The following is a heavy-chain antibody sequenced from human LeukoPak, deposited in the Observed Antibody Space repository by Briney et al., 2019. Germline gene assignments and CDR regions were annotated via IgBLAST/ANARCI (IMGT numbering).Heavy chain of an antibody. J-gene: IGHJ6*03. CDR1: GGSISRYY. Sequence: PSETLSLTCTVSGGSISRYYWSWIRQPPGKGLEWIGYIYYSGSTNYNPSLKSRVTISVDTSKNQFSLKLSSVTAADTAVYYCARGYDFWSQSYYMDVWGKGTTVSVSS. D-gene: IGHD3-3*01. V-gene: IGHV4-59*01. CDR2: IYYSGST. CDR3: ARGYDFWSQSYYMDV.